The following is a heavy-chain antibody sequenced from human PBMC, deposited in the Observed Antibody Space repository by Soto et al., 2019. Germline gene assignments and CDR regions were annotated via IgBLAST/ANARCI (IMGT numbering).Heavy chain of an antibody. CDR2: IYHSGGT. V-gene: IGHV4-30-2*01. D-gene: IGHD3-22*01. CDR3: GRGGWLSDSFDI. Sequence: SETLSLTCAVSGGPTSSGVSSWGGIRQQPGKGLEWIGYIYHSGGTYYHPSLKSRVTISLDRSKNQFSLKLISVTAADTAVYYCGRGGWLSDSFDIWGQGTMVTVSS. CDR1: GGPTSSGVSS. J-gene: IGHJ3*02.